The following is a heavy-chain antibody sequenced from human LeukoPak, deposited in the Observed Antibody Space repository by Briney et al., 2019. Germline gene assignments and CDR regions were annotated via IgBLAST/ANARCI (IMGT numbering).Heavy chain of an antibody. J-gene: IGHJ4*02. D-gene: IGHD6-19*01. CDR1: GYIFSDYY. V-gene: IGHV1-2*02. CDR3: ARDRPEYSSGWYGDY. CDR2: IDPNNGAT. Sequence: ASVKVSCKASGYIFSDYYVHWVRQAPGQGLEWMGWIDPNNGATKFAQRFQARVTMTRETSINTAYMELGRLTSDDTAVYYCARDRPEYSSGWYGDYWGQGTLVTVSS.